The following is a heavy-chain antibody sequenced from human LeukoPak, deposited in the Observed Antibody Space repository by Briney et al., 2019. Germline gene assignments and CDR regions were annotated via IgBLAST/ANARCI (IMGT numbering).Heavy chain of an antibody. Sequence: PSETLSLTCAVYGGSFSGYYWSWIRQPPGKGLEWIGEINHSGSTNYNPSLKSRVTISVDTSKNQFSLKLSSVTAADTAVYYCARHDGVFDGWGQGTLVTVAT. J-gene: IGHJ4*02. CDR1: GGSFSGYY. V-gene: IGHV4-34*01. D-gene: IGHD3-10*01. CDR3: ARHDGVFDG. CDR2: INHSGST.